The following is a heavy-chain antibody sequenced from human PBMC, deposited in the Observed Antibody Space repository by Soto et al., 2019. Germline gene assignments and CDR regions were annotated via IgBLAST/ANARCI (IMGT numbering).Heavy chain of an antibody. V-gene: IGHV1-46*03. D-gene: IGHD3-22*01. CDR2: INPSGGST. CDR3: ARGRSGYYFWFDP. CDR1: GYTFTSYA. J-gene: IGHJ5*02. Sequence: ASVKVSCKASGYTFTSYAISWVRQAPGQGLEWMGIINPSGGSTSYAQKFQGRVTMTRDTSTSTVYMELSSLRSEDTAVYYCARGRSGYYFWFDPWGQGTLVTVSS.